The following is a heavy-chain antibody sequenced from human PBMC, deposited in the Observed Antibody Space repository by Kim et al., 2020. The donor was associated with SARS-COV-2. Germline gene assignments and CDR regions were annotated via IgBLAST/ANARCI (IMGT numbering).Heavy chain of an antibody. CDR3: ARGRPHCRGGSCWF. CDR1: GYTFTSYY. D-gene: IGHD2-15*01. J-gene: IGHJ5*01. V-gene: IGHV1-46*01. CDR2: INPSGGST. Sequence: ASVKVSCKSSGYTFTSYYMHWVREAPGQGLEWMGLINPSGGSTSYAQKFQGRVTMTRDTPTHTVFRDLSSLKSEDTALYYCARGRPHCRGGSCWF.